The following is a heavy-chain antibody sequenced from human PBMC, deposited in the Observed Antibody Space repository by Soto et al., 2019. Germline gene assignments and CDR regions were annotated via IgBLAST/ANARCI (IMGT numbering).Heavy chain of an antibody. CDR3: ARGGYYARYAFDI. Sequence: LSLTCAVYCGSFSGYYWSWIRQHPGKGLEWIGEINHSGSTKYNPSLKSRVTISVDTSKNQFSLKLSSVTAADTAVYYCARGGYYARYAFDIWGQGTMVTVSS. V-gene: IGHV4-34*01. J-gene: IGHJ3*02. CDR2: INHSGST. D-gene: IGHD3-10*01. CDR1: CGSFSGYY.